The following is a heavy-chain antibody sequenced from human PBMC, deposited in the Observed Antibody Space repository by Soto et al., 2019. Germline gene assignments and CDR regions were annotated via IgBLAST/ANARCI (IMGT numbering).Heavy chain of an antibody. CDR2: IDPIDSYT. CDR1: GYSFTSYW. V-gene: IGHV5-10-1*01. D-gene: IGHD6-13*01. J-gene: IGHJ5*02. Sequence: GESLEISCKGSGYSFTSYWISWVRQMPVKGLEWMGRIDPIDSYTNYSPSFQGHVTISADKSISTAYLQWSSLKASDTAMYYCARHLNSRRWFERWGQGTMVTVSS. CDR3: ARHLNSRRWFER.